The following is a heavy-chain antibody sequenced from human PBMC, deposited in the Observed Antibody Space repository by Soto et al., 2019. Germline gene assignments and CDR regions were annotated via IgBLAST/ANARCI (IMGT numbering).Heavy chain of an antibody. CDR3: ATYSSGWYRTFDY. CDR2: IYHSGST. V-gene: IGHV4-4*02. CDR1: GGSISSSNW. Sequence: SETLSLTCAVSGGSISSSNWWSWVRQPPGKGLEWIGEIYHSGSTNYNPSLKSRVTISVDKSKNQFSLKLSSVTAADTAVYYCATYSSGWYRTFDYWGQGTLVTVSS. J-gene: IGHJ4*02. D-gene: IGHD6-19*01.